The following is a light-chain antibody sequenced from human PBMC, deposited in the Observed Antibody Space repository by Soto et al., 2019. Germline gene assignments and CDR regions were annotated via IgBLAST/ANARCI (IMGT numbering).Light chain of an antibody. V-gene: IGKV1-5*03. Sequence: DIQMTQSPSTLSASMGDRVAITCRASDNIGPWVAWYQQKPGKAPKLLIYKASTLETGAPSRFAGSASGTGFTITITRMQQDECGTYYCQHYNSYSRTFGQWTKVEV. CDR1: DNIGPW. CDR2: KAS. CDR3: QHYNSYSRT. J-gene: IGKJ1*01.